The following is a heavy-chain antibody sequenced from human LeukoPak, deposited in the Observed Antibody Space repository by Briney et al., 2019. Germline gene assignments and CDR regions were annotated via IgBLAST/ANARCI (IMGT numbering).Heavy chain of an antibody. J-gene: IGHJ4*02. V-gene: IGHV3-23*01. CDR1: GFTFSHYA. CDR3: ARDYFDY. CDR2: VSGSGGSA. Sequence: PGGSLRLSCAASGFTFSHYAVSWVRQAPGKGLEWVSGVSGSGGSAYYADSVKGRFAISRDNSRNTVDLQMNSLRAEDTAVYYCARDYFDYWGQGTLVTVSS.